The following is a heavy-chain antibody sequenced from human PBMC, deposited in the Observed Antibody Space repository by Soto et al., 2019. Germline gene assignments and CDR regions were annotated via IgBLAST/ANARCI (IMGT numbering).Heavy chain of an antibody. Sequence: ASRKFPWNSSGYTLSGYAISWVLQPHGQWLEWMGWISAYNGNTNYAQKLQGRVTMTTHTSTSTAYMELRSLRSDDTAVYYCARCSSSGWCWFDPWGQGTLVTLSS. CDR2: ISAYNGNT. D-gene: IGHD6-19*01. V-gene: IGHV1-18*01. CDR3: ARCSSSGWCWFDP. J-gene: IGHJ5*02. CDR1: GYTLSGYA.